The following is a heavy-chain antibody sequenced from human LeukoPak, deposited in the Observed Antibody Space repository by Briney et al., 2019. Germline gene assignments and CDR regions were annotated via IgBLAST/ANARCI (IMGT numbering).Heavy chain of an antibody. V-gene: IGHV3-21*01. J-gene: IGHJ3*02. CDR2: ISTSSSSI. D-gene: IGHD3-3*02. CDR1: GFTFSDYT. Sequence: GGSLRLSCATSGFTFSDYTMTWVRQAPGKGLERVSIISTSSSSIYYTDSVKGRFTISRDNAKNSLYLQMNSLRAEDTAVYYCARPYISTWEGLAFDIWGQGTLVTVSS. CDR3: ARPYISTWEGLAFDI.